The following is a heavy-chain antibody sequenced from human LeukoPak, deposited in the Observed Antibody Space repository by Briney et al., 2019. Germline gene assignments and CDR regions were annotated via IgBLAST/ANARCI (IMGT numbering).Heavy chain of an antibody. CDR2: IRNKANGGTA. CDR1: GFTFSDYA. D-gene: IGHD6-19*01. J-gene: IGHJ4*02. CDR3: SRAYSTGWLGINDY. V-gene: IGHV3-49*04. Sequence: GGSLRLSCTASGFTFSDYAVTWVRQAPGKGPEWVGFIRNKANGGTADYAASVKGRFTISRDDSKTIAYLQMDSLKTEDTAVYYCSRAYSTGWLGINDYWGQGALVTVSS.